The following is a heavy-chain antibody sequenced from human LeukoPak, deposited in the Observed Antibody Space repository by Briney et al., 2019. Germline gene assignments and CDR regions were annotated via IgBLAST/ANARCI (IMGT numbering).Heavy chain of an antibody. Sequence: GGSLRLSCAASGFTFDDYGMSWVRQAPGKGLEWVSGINWNGGSTGYADSVKGRFTISRDNAKNSLYLQMNSLRAEDTALYYCARDAHSSSWRAKYFDYWGQGTLVTVSS. CDR2: INWNGGST. V-gene: IGHV3-20*04. CDR1: GFTFDDYG. J-gene: IGHJ4*02. CDR3: ARDAHSSSWRAKYFDY. D-gene: IGHD6-13*01.